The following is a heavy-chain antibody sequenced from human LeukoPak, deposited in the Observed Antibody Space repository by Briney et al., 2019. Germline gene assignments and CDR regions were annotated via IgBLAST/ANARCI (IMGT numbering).Heavy chain of an antibody. Sequence: GGPLRLSCAASGFTFDDYGMSWVRQAPGKGLEWVSGINWNGGSTGYADSVKGRFTISRDDAKNSLYLQMNSLRAEDTALYYCARLEVVTYTRSGGVDYWGQGTLVTVSS. J-gene: IGHJ4*02. CDR1: GFTFDDYG. D-gene: IGHD3-22*01. CDR3: ARLEVVTYTRSGGVDY. CDR2: INWNGGST. V-gene: IGHV3-20*04.